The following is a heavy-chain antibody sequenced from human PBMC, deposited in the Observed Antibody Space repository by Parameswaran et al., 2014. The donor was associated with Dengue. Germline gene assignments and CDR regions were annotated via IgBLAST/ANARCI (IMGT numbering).Heavy chain of an antibody. J-gene: IGHJ6*02. Sequence: WVRQAPGQRLEWIGWIAVGSGDTKYAQNFQERVTITWDMSASTAYMDLSSLKSDDTAVYFCAAAPGFGVVTTYSYYYTLEVWGQGTTVTVSS. D-gene: IGHD2-21*02. CDR2: IAVGSGDT. V-gene: IGHV1-58*01. CDR3: AAAPGFGVVTTYSYYYTLEV.